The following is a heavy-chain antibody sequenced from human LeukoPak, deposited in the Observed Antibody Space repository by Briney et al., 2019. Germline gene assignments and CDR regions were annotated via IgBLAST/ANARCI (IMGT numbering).Heavy chain of an antibody. J-gene: IGHJ3*02. CDR1: GFTVSSNY. Sequence: PGGSLRLSCAASGFTVSSNYMSWVRQAPGKGLEWVSAISGSGGSTYYAESVKGRFTISRDNSKNTLYLQMNSLRAEDTAVYYCAKDLQDYGDYAPAFDIWGQGTMVTVSS. CDR3: AKDLQDYGDYAPAFDI. V-gene: IGHV3-23*01. CDR2: ISGSGGST. D-gene: IGHD4-17*01.